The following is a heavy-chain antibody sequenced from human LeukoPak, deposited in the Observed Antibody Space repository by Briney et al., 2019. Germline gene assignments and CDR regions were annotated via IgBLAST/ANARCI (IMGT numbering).Heavy chain of an antibody. D-gene: IGHD5-12*01. J-gene: IGHJ4*02. V-gene: IGHV3-33*01. CDR1: GFTFSSYG. Sequence: GRSLRLSCAASGFTFSSYGMHWVRQAPGKGLEWVAVIWYDGSNKYYADSVKGRFTISRDNSKNTLYLQMNSLRAEDTAVYYCARDIVATIGGLDYWGQGTLVTVSS. CDR3: ARDIVATIGGLDY. CDR2: IWYDGSNK.